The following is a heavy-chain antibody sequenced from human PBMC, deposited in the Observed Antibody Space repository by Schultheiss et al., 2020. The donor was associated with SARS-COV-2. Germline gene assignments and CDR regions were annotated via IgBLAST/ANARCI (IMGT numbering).Heavy chain of an antibody. CDR1: GFSLSTSGVG. J-gene: IGHJ4*02. Sequence: SGPTLVKPTQTLTLTCTFSGFSLSTSGVGVGWIRQPPGKALEWLALIYWDDDKRYSPSLKTRLTISKDTSKNQVVLTMTNMDPVDTATYYCARTSAGYIYDYWGQGTLVTVSS. CDR2: IYWDDDK. D-gene: IGHD5-18*01. CDR3: ARTSAGYIYDY. V-gene: IGHV2-5*02.